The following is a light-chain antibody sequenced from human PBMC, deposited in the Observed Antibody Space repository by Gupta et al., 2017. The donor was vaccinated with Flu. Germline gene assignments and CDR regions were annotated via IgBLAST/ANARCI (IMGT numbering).Light chain of an antibody. CDR1: QSVSNNY. Sequence: ENVLTQSPGTLSLSPGERVTLSCRASQSVSNNYLAWHQQKLGQPPRLLIYGASNRATGIPDRFSGSGSGTDFTLTISRLEPEDFVVYYCQQFGSSPYTFGQGSQLEIK. CDR3: QQFGSSPYT. CDR2: GAS. J-gene: IGKJ2*01. V-gene: IGKV3-20*01.